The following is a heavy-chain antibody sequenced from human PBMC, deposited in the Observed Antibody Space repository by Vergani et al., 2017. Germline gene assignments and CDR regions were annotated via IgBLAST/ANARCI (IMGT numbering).Heavy chain of an antibody. J-gene: IGHJ5*02. CDR2: IKQDGSEK. V-gene: IGHV3-7*01. D-gene: IGHD3-10*01. Sequence: EVLLVESGGGLVQPGGSLRLSCAASGFTFSAYWMNWVRQAPGKGLEWVANIKQDGSEKYYVDSVKGRFTISRDNANNLVYLQMSSVRADDTAVYYCASDYGSGPPQSRRLLYDIGWFDPWGQGTLVTVSS. CDR3: ASDYGSGPPQSRRLLYDIGWFDP. CDR1: GFTFSAYW.